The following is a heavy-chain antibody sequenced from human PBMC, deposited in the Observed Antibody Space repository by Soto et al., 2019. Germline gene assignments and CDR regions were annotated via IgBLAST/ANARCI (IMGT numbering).Heavy chain of an antibody. CDR2: ISGSGGST. J-gene: IGHJ4*02. V-gene: IGHV3-23*01. D-gene: IGHD3-9*01. CDR1: GFTFSSYA. CDR3: AKDLGPRYLYYDILTGYYGPFDY. Sequence: GGSLRLSCAASGFTFSSYAMSWVRQAPGKGLEWVSAISGSGGSTYYADSVKGRFTISRDNSKNTLYLQMNSLRAEDTAVYYCAKDLGPRYLYYDILTGYYGPFDYWGQGTLVTVSS.